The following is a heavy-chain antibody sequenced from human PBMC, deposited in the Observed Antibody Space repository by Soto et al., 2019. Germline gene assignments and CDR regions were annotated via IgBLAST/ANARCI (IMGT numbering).Heavy chain of an antibody. CDR3: ARGYSYGIYYYYYYGMDV. CDR2: IYYSGST. CDR1: GGSISSGDYY. J-gene: IGHJ6*02. Sequence: SETLSLICTVSGGSISSGDYYWSWIRQPPGKGLEWIGYIYYSGSTYYNPSLKSRVTISVDTSKNQFSLKLSSVTAADTAVYYCARGYSYGIYYYYYYGMDVWGQGTTVTVSS. V-gene: IGHV4-30-4*01. D-gene: IGHD5-18*01.